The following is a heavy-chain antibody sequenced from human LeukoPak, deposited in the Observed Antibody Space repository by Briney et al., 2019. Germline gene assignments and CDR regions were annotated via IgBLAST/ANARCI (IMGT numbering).Heavy chain of an antibody. CDR1: GMMFSSYE. J-gene: IGHJ4*02. D-gene: IGHD3-22*01. CDR3: ASATLASDSSGYYTSDYLEH. Sequence: PGGSLTLSCTASGMMFSSYEMFWVRQAPGKGLQWISYISSSGNTRKYADSVKGRFTISRDNAKKSLQLEMSGLRGDDSATYYCASATLASDSSGYYTSDYLEHWGQGTLVSVSS. CDR2: ISSSGNTR. V-gene: IGHV3-48*03.